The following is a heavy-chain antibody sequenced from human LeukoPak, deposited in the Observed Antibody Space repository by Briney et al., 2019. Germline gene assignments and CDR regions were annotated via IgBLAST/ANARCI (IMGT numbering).Heavy chain of an antibody. CDR1: GGSFSGYY. CDR3: ARGRSNFDY. J-gene: IGHJ4*02. V-gene: IGHV4-59*10. CDR2: IYTSGST. D-gene: IGHD1-26*01. Sequence: PSETLSLTCAVYGGSFSGYYWSWIRQPPGKGLEWIGRIYTSGSTNYNPSLKSRVTISVDTSKNQFSLKLSSVTAADTAVYYCARGRSNFDYWGQGTLVTVSS.